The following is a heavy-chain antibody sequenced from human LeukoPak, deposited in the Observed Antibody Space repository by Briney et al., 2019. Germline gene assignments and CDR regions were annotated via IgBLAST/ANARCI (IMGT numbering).Heavy chain of an antibody. V-gene: IGHV2-5*01. CDR3: AHSGDGSGSFDY. CDR1: GFSLSTRGVG. J-gene: IGHJ4*02. Sequence: SGPTLVKPTQTLTLTCTFSGFSLSTRGVGVGWIRQPPGKALEWPALIYWNDDKRYSPSLKSRLTITKDTSKNQVVITMTNMDPVDTATYYCAHSGDGSGSFDYWGQGTLVTVSS. D-gene: IGHD3-10*01. CDR2: IYWNDDK.